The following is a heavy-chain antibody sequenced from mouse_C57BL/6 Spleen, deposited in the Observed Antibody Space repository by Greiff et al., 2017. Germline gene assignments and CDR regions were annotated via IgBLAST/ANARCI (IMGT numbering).Heavy chain of an antibody. CDR2: IRSKSNNYAT. CDR1: GFSFNTYA. V-gene: IGHV10-1*01. Sequence: VKLMESGGGLVQPKGSLKLSCAASGFSFNTYAMNWVRQAPGKGLEWVARIRSKSNNYATYYADSVKVSFTISSDNSESMLYLQMNNLNTEDTAMYYWVRESSYGDYYAMDYWGQGTSVTVSS. D-gene: IGHD1-1*01. CDR3: VRESSYGDYYAMDY. J-gene: IGHJ4*01.